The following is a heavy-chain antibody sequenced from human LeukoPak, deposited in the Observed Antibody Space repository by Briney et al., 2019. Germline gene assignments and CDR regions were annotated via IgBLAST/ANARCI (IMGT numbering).Heavy chain of an antibody. V-gene: IGHV1-69*06. Sequence: GASVKVSCKASGGTFDNYVINWVRQAHGQGLEWMGGNIFEFGTSNYPPKFQDKVTITADKSTSTVYMEVSSLRSEDTAIYYCARSNDYWSGSLGYYYYMDVWGTGTTVTVS. J-gene: IGHJ6*03. D-gene: IGHD3-3*01. CDR1: GGTFDNYV. CDR2: NIFEFGTS. CDR3: ARSNDYWSGSLGYYYYMDV.